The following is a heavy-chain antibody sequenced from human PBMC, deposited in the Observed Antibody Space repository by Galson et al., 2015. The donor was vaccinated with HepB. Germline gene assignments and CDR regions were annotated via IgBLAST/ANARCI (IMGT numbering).Heavy chain of an antibody. CDR3: ARAWVWELQRDHAFDI. CDR2: TYYRSKWYN. CDR1: GDSVSSNSAA. D-gene: IGHD1-26*01. V-gene: IGHV6-1*01. Sequence: CAISGDSVSSNSAAWNWIRQSPSRGLEWLGRTYYRSKWYNDYAVSVKSRITINPDTSKNQFSLQLNSVTPEDTAVYYCARAWVWELQRDHAFDIWGQGTMVTVSS. J-gene: IGHJ3*02.